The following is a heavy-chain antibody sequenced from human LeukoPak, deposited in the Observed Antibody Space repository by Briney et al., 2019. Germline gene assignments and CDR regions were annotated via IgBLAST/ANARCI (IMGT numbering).Heavy chain of an antibody. J-gene: IGHJ3*02. CDR2: IYYSGST. CDR1: GGSISSGGYY. Sequence: SETLSLTCTVSGGSISSGGYYWSWIRQPPGKGLEWIGHIYYSGSTYYNPSLKSRVTISVDTSKNQFSLKLSSVTAADTAVYYCARDEGVLTAPNGRPGAFDIWGQGTMVTVSS. D-gene: IGHD2-21*02. V-gene: IGHV4-31*03. CDR3: ARDEGVLTAPNGRPGAFDI.